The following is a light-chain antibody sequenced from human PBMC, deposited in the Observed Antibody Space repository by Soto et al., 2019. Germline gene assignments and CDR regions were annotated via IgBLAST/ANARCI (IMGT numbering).Light chain of an antibody. CDR3: QQFSSYPLT. Sequence: EIVMRQSPATLSVSPGEGATLSCRASQSVSISLAWYQQKPGQAPRLLIYDASSRATGIPDRFSGGGSGTDFTLTISRLEPEDFAVYYCQQFSSYPLTFGGGTKVDIK. CDR2: DAS. CDR1: QSVSIS. J-gene: IGKJ4*01. V-gene: IGKV3-20*01.